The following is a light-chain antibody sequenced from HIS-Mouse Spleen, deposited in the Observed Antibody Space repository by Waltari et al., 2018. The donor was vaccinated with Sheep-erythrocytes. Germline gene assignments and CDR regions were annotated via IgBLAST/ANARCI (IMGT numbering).Light chain of an antibody. J-gene: IGLJ3*02. CDR3: SSYAGSNNWV. CDR1: SSDVGGYNY. V-gene: IGLV2-8*01. Sequence: QSALTQPPSASGSPGQSVTISCTGTSSDVGGYNYVSWYQQHPGKAPTLMIYEVSKRRSGGPDRFSGSKNGNTASLTVSWLQAEEEADYYCSSYAGSNNWVFGRGTRLTVL. CDR2: EVS.